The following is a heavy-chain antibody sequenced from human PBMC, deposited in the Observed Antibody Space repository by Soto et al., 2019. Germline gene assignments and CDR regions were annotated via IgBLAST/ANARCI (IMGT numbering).Heavy chain of an antibody. CDR2: IDWEDDK. V-gene: IGHV2-70*01. J-gene: IGHJ3*02. CDR1: GFSLSTSGMC. CDR3: ARLPRGGRIDGYNFREAFDI. D-gene: IGHD5-12*01. Sequence: VSGPTLVNPTQTLTLTCTFSGFSLSTSGMCVSWIRQSPGKALEWLALIDWEDDKYYSTSLKTRLTISKDTSKNQVVLSVTNMDPVATATYYCARLPRGGRIDGYNFREAFDIWGEGTVVTV.